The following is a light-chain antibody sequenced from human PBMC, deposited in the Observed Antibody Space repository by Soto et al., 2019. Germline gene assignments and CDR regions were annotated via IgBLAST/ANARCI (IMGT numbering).Light chain of an antibody. CDR2: RNN. CDR3: AAWDDSLSAWV. CDR1: TSNIGNNN. V-gene: IGLV1-44*01. J-gene: IGLJ3*02. Sequence: QPVLTQAPSASATPGQRITLSCSGSTSNIGNNNVNWYQQVPGTAPKLLMYRNNLRPSGVPDRFSGSKSGTSASLAISGLQSEDEADYYCAAWDDSLSAWVFGGGTKLTVL.